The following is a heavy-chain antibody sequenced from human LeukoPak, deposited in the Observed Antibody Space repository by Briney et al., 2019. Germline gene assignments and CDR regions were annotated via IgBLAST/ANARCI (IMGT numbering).Heavy chain of an antibody. D-gene: IGHD6-13*01. Sequence: GESLKISCKGSGYSFTSYWIGWVRQMPGKGLEWMGIIHPGDSDTRYSPSFLGRVIISADKFLSTAYLQWNSLKASDTAMYYCARPNIPAAGTDAFDIWGQGTLVAVSS. CDR2: IHPGDSDT. CDR3: ARPNIPAAGTDAFDI. J-gene: IGHJ3*02. CDR1: GYSFTSYW. V-gene: IGHV5-51*01.